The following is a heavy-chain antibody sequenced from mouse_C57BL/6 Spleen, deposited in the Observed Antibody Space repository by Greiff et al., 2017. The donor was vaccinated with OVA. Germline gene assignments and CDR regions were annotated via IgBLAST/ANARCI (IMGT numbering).Heavy chain of an antibody. J-gene: IGHJ4*01. CDR1: GFTFSDYG. CDR2: ISSGSSTI. V-gene: IGHV5-17*01. CDR3: ARGGNGCDRDY. D-gene: IGHD3-3*01. Sequence: EVKLMESGGGLVKPGGSLKLSCAASGFTFSDYGMHWVRQAPEKGLEWVAYISSGSSTIYYADTVKGRFTISRDNAKNTLFLQMTSLRSEDTAMYYCARGGNGCDRDYGGRETSVTVSS.